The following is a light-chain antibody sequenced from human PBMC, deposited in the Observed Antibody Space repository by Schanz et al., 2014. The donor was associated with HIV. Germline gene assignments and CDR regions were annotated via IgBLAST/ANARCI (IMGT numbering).Light chain of an antibody. CDR1: SSDVGGYNY. CDR3: CSYAGRSTVV. J-gene: IGLJ3*02. CDR2: DVS. Sequence: QSVLTQPASVSGSPGQSITISCTGTSSDVGGYNYVSWYQHHPGKAPKLMIYDVSNRPSGVSNRFSGSKSGNTASLTISGLQAEDEADYYCCSYAGRSTVVFGGGTKLTVL. V-gene: IGLV2-14*03.